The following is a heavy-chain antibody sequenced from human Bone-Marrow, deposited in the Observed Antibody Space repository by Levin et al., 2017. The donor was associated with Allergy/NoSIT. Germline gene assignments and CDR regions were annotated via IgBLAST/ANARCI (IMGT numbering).Heavy chain of an antibody. D-gene: IGHD2-21*02. Sequence: LSLTCAASGFTFTSYTMTWVRQAPGKGLEWVSAISASGGSTYYLDSVKGRFTISRDNSKNTVYLQMNSLRAEDTAVYYCAKEPPYCGGGCDYLLDYWGQGTLVTVSS. CDR1: GFTFTSYT. J-gene: IGHJ4*02. CDR3: AKEPPYCGGGCDYLLDY. V-gene: IGHV3-23*01. CDR2: ISASGGST.